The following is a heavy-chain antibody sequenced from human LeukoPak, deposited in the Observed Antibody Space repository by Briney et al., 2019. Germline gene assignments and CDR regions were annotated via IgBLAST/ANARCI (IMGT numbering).Heavy chain of an antibody. CDR2: ISAGGVST. CDR3: AKGAGTDRT. CDR1: GSTFSSYA. Sequence: AGGSLRLSCAASGSTFSSYAMSWVRQAPGKGLEWVSAISAGGVSTYYADSVKGRFTISRDNSKNTLYLQMNSLRAEDTAVYYCAKGAGTDRTWGQGTLVTVSS. V-gene: IGHV3-23*01. J-gene: IGHJ5*02.